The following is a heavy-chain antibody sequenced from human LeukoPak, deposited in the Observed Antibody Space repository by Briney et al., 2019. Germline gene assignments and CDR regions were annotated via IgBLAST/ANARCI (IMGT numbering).Heavy chain of an antibody. CDR1: GFTFDDYG. J-gene: IGHJ4*02. Sequence: GGSLRLSCAASGFTFDDYGMSWVRQAPGKGLAWVFGINWNGGSTGYADSVKGRFTISRDNAKNSLYLQMNSLRAEDTALYYCARGPYYSYSDYWGQGTLVTVSS. CDR2: INWNGGST. V-gene: IGHV3-20*04. D-gene: IGHD5-18*01. CDR3: ARGPYYSYSDY.